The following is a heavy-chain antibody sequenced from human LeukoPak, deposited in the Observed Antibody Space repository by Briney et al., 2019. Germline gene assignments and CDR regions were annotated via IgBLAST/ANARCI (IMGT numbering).Heavy chain of an antibody. D-gene: IGHD3-16*01. J-gene: IGHJ4*02. CDR2: NSGYSGDT. CDR1: GYTFTNYG. V-gene: IGHV1-18*01. CDR3: ARDKGWKNTGDYVFDS. Sequence: GASVRVSCKASGYTFTNYGVTWVRLAPGQDPEWLGWNSGYSGDTYYAQKFQGRVTMTTETSTSTAYMELRSLQPDDTAVYYCARDKGWKNTGDYVFDSWGQGTLVTVSS.